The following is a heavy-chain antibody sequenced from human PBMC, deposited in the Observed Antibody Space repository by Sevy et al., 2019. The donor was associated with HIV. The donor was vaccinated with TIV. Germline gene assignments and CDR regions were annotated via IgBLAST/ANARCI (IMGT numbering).Heavy chain of an antibody. CDR3: ARDLGRDGYNITYYYYYYGMDV. CDR1: GFTFSSYS. CDR2: ISSSSSYI. J-gene: IGHJ6*02. Sequence: GGSLRLSCAASGFTFSSYSMNWVRQAPGKGLEWVSSISSSSSYIYYADSVKGRFTISRDNAKNSLYLQMNSLRAEDTAVYYCARDLGRDGYNITYYYYYYGMDVWGQGTTVTVSS. V-gene: IGHV3-21*01. D-gene: IGHD5-12*01.